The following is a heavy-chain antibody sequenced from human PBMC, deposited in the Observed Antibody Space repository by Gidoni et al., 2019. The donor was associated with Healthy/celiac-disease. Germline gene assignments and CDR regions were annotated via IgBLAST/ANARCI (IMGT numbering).Heavy chain of an antibody. CDR2: IVVGSGNT. V-gene: IGHV1-58*02. CDR3: AAGPYYYDSSGYYLAKYYYGMDV. D-gene: IGHD3-22*01. CDR1: GFTFTSSA. Sequence: QMQLVQSGPEVKKPGTSVKVSCKASGFTFTSSAIQWVRQARGQRLEWIGWIVVGSGNTNYAQKFQERVTITRDMSTSTAYMELSSLRSEDTAVYYCAAGPYYYDSSGYYLAKYYYGMDVWGQGTTVTVSS. J-gene: IGHJ6*02.